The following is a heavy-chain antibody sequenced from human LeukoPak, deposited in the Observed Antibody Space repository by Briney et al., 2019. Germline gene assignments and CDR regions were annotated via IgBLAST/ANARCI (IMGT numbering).Heavy chain of an antibody. J-gene: IGHJ4*02. CDR2: ISWNSGSI. V-gene: IGHV3-9*03. Sequence: GGSLRLSCAASGFTFDDYAMHWVRQAPGKGLEWVSGISWNSGSIGYADSVKGRFTISRDNAKNSLYLQMNSLRAEDMALYYCAKATDYYDSSGYGGGFDYWGQGTLVTVSS. D-gene: IGHD3-22*01. CDR1: GFTFDDYA. CDR3: AKATDYYDSSGYGGGFDY.